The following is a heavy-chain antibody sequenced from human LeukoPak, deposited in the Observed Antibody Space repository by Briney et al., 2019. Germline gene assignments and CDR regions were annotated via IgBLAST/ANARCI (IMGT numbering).Heavy chain of an antibody. CDR3: AHYDYGDSPTVDYFDY. V-gene: IGHV2-5*01. CDR2: IYWSDEK. D-gene: IGHD4-17*01. Sequence: SGPTLVKPTQTLTLTCTFSGFSLSTSGVGVGWIRQPPGKALEWLALIYWSDEKPYSPSLKSRLTITKDTSKNQVVLTMTNMDPVDTATYYCAHYDYGDSPTVDYFDYWGQGTLVTVSS. CDR1: GFSLSTSGVG. J-gene: IGHJ4*02.